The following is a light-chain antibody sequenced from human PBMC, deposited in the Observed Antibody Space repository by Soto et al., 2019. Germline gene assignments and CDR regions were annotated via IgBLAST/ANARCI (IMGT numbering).Light chain of an antibody. V-gene: IGKV1-39*01. J-gene: IGKJ1*01. Sequence: DIQMTQSPSSLSASVGDRVSITCRASQTIIRYLSWYQQKPGKAPKLLISAASSLQSGVSSRFTGSRSGTDFTLTISSLQSDDFATYYCQQTYSTPSTFGLGTKV. CDR3: QQTYSTPST. CDR2: AAS. CDR1: QTIIRY.